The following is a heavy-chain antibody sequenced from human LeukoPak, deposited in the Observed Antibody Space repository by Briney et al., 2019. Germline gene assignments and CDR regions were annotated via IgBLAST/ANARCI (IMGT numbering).Heavy chain of an antibody. CDR1: GFSFSDYY. D-gene: IGHD3-3*01. J-gene: IGHJ3*02. CDR2: ISSSGSTI. V-gene: IGHV3-11*04. CDR3: ARGIYDFWSGYFYHDAFDI. Sequence: GGSLRLSCAASGFSFSDYYMSWIRQAPGKGLEWVSYISSSGSTIYYADSVKGRFTISRDNAKNSLYLQMNSLRAEDTAVYYCARGIYDFWSGYFYHDAFDIWGQGTMVTVSS.